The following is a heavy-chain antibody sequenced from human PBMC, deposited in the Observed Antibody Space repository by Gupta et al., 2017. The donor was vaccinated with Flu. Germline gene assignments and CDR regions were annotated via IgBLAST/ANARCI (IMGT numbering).Heavy chain of an antibody. CDR3: AKIRRRQLWQSLDL. CDR2: ISYDGNNV. D-gene: IGHD2-21*01. J-gene: IGHJ5*02. V-gene: IGHV3-30*18. CDR1: FTCSDYG. Sequence: FTCSDYGMHWVRQAPGKGLDWVSVISYDGNNVYYADSVKGRFTISRDNSKNTLYLQMNSLRVEDTAVYYCAKIRRRQLWQSLDLWGQGTLVIVSS.